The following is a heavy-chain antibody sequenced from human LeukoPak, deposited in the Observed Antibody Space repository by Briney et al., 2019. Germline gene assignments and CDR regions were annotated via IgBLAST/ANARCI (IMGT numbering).Heavy chain of an antibody. Sequence: PGGSLRLSCKASGFTFSSNWMHWVRQIPGKGLAWVSRINGDGSDTNSADAVKGRFTISRDNAKNTLYLQMNSLRAEDTAVYYCVRGLGSGYSYAYGVYWGQGTLVTVSS. V-gene: IGHV3-74*01. D-gene: IGHD5-18*01. CDR3: VRGLGSGYSYAYGVY. J-gene: IGHJ4*02. CDR2: INGDGSDT. CDR1: GFTFSSNW.